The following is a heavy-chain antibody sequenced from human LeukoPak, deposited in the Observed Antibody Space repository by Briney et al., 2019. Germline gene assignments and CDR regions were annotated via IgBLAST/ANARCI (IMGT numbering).Heavy chain of an antibody. J-gene: IGHJ4*02. CDR1: GYTFTSYY. CDR2: INPSGGST. CDR3: ARELPYDYVWGSYRPFDY. Sequence: RASVKVSCKASGYTFTSYYMHWVRQAPGQGLEWMGIINPSGGSTSYAQKFQGRVTMTRDTSTSTVYMELSSLRSEDTAVYYCARELPYDYVWGSYRPFDYWGQGTLVTVSS. D-gene: IGHD3-16*02. V-gene: IGHV1-46*01.